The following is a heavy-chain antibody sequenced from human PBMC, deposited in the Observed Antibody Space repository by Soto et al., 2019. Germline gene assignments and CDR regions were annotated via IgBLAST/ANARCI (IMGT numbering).Heavy chain of an antibody. J-gene: IGHJ6*02. Sequence: PSETLSLTCTASGGSISVVNNPCCSWFPPHPGKGLEWIGYISDIAYTSYNPSLKGRVSISVDTSKNQFSLTLTSVTAADTAVYYCARQGFGVLHGLVDVWGRGTTVT. CDR3: ARQGFGVLHGLVDV. V-gene: IGHV4-59*08. CDR2: ISDIAYT. D-gene: IGHD3-10*01. CDR1: GGSISVVNNPC.